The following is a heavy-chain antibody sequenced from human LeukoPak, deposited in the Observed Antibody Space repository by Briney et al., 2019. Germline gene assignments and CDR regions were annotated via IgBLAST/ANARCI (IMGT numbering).Heavy chain of an antibody. CDR2: INHSGST. J-gene: IGHJ4*02. Sequence: PSETLSLTCAVYGGSFSSYYWSWIRQPPGKGLEWIGEINHSGSTNYNPSLKSRVTISVDTSKNQFSLKLSSVTAADTAVYNCARLPTRSGWYYIDYWGQGMLVTVSS. CDR1: GGSFSSYY. V-gene: IGHV4-34*01. D-gene: IGHD6-19*01. CDR3: ARLPTRSGWYYIDY.